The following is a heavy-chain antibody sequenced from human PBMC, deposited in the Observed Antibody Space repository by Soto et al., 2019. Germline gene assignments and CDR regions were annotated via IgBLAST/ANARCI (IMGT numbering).Heavy chain of an antibody. CDR1: GVSISSPHHN. CDR3: ARMNYYDTSGYPFDY. D-gene: IGHD3-22*01. CDR2: IYFRGTT. V-gene: IGHV4-61*01. J-gene: IGHJ4*02. Sequence: SETLSLTCTVSGVSISSPHHNWSWIRQYPGKGLEWIGYIYFRGTTNYNPSLKSRVTMSADTSKNQFSLKLNSVTAADTAVYYCARMNYYDTSGYPFDYWGQGMMVT.